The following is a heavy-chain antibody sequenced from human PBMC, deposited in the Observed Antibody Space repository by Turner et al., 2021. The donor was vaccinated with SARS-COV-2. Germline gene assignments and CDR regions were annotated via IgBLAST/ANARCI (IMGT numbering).Heavy chain of an antibody. Sequence: EVQLVESGGGLVQPGGSLRLPRAASGFTCSNYDMHWVREVAGKGLEWVSAVDTAGGEYYAGSVKGRFTISRENAKNSFYLQLNSLTAGDTAVYYCVKEGRAVAGNWHFDLWGRGSLVTVSS. CDR2: VDTAGGE. D-gene: IGHD6-19*01. V-gene: IGHV3-13*01. CDR3: VKEGRAVAGNWHFDL. CDR1: GFTCSNYD. J-gene: IGHJ2*01.